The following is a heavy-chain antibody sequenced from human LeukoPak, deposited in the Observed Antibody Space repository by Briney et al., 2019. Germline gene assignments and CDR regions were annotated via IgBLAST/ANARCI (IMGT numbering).Heavy chain of an antibody. Sequence: SETLSLTCAVYGGSFSGYYWSWIRQPPGKGLEWIGEINHSGSTNYNPSLKSRVTISVDTSKNQFSLKLSSVTAADTAVYYCARDQGHTILYGMDVWGQGTTVTVSS. J-gene: IGHJ6*02. D-gene: IGHD3-3*01. V-gene: IGHV4-34*01. CDR3: ARDQGHTILYGMDV. CDR1: GGSFSGYY. CDR2: INHSGST.